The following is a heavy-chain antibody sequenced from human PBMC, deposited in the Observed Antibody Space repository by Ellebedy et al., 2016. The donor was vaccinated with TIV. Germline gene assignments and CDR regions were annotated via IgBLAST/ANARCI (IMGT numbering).Heavy chain of an antibody. Sequence: ASVKVSXXASGYTFTSYGISWVRQAPGQGLEWMGWISAYNGNTNYAQKLQGRVTMTTDTSTSTAYMELRSLRSDDTAVYYCARSPLLWFGESGWFDPWGQGTLVTVSS. V-gene: IGHV1-18*01. D-gene: IGHD3-10*01. CDR1: GYTFTSYG. J-gene: IGHJ5*02. CDR2: ISAYNGNT. CDR3: ARSPLLWFGESGWFDP.